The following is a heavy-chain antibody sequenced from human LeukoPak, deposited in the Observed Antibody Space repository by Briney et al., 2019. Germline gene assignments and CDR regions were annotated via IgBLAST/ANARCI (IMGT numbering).Heavy chain of an antibody. J-gene: IGHJ4*02. D-gene: IGHD6-19*01. CDR2: IIPIFGTA. CDR1: GGTFSSYA. Sequence: PRASVKVSCKASGGTFSSYAISWVRQAPGQGLEWMGGIIPIFGTANYAQKFQGRVTITADKSTSTAYMELSSLRSEDTAVYYCARAHSSGWYPDRYWGQGTLVTVSS. CDR3: ARAHSSGWYPDRY. V-gene: IGHV1-69*06.